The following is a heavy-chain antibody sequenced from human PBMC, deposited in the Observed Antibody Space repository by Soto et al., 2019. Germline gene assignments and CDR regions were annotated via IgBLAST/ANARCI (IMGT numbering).Heavy chain of an antibody. J-gene: IGHJ6*02. CDR3: ARDRVGCSSTSCHPPYYYYGMDV. V-gene: IGHV3-48*02. D-gene: IGHD2-2*01. Sequence: PGGSLRLSCAASGFTFISYSMNWVRQAPGKGLEWVSYISSSSSTIYYADSVKGRFTISRDNAKNSLYLQMNSLRDEDTAMYYCARDRVGCSSTSCHPPYYYYGMDVWGQGTTVTVSS. CDR2: ISSSSSTI. CDR1: GFTFISYS.